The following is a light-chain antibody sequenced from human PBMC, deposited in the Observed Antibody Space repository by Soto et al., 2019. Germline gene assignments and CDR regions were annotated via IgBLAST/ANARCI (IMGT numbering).Light chain of an antibody. CDR3: CSYAGTTHV. V-gene: IGLV2-11*01. CDR2: DVS. CDR1: SSDIDGYNY. Sequence: QSVLTQPPSVSGSPGQSVTISCTGTSSDIDGYNYVSWYQQLPGKAPKVMIYDVSKRPSGVPDRFSGSNSGNTASLTISGLQAEDEADYYCCSYAGTTHVFGTGTQLTVL. J-gene: IGLJ7*01.